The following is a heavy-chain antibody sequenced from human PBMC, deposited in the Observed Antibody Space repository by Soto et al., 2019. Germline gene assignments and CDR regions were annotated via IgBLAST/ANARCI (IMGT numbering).Heavy chain of an antibody. V-gene: IGHV1-69*01. CDR2: IIPTFDAP. CDR3: ARDLPNQGFDF. Sequence: QVQLVQSGAEVKKPGSSVKVSCKASGGTFTSYAISWVRQAPGQGLEWMGGIIPTFDAPNYAQRFQGRLTITADEFTTTAYMELSSLTSEDTAVYYCARDLPNQGFDFWGQGTLVTVSS. D-gene: IGHD2-8*01. CDR1: GGTFTSYA. J-gene: IGHJ4*02.